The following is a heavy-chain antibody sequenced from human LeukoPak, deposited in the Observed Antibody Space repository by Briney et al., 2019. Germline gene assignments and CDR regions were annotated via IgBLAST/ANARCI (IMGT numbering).Heavy chain of an antibody. CDR2: IYYSGST. V-gene: IGHV4-59*01. CDR3: ARAKDFDY. J-gene: IGHJ4*02. Sequence: SETLPLTCTVSGGSLSSYYWSWIRQPPGKGLEWIGYIYYSGSTNYNPSLKSRVTISVGTSKNQFSLKLSSVTAADTAVYYCARAKDFDYWGQGTLVTVSS. CDR1: GGSLSSYY.